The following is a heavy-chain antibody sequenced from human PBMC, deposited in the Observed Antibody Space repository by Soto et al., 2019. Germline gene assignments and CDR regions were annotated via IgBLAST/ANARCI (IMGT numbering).Heavy chain of an antibody. CDR3: ARDRRHYDILTGYYKYYFDY. CDR2: ISSSGSTI. V-gene: IGHV3-11*01. J-gene: IGHJ4*02. CDR1: GFTFSDYY. D-gene: IGHD3-9*01. Sequence: GGSLTLSCAASGFTFSDYYMSWIRQAPGKGLEWVSYISSSGSTIYYADSVKGRFTISRDNAKNSLYLQMNSLRAEDTAVYYCARDRRHYDILTGYYKYYFDYWGQGTLVTVSS.